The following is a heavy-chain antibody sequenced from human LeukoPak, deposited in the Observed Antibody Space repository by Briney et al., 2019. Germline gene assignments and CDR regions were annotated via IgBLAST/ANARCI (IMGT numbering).Heavy chain of an antibody. CDR3: ARDRASPEYYYYGMDV. CDR1: GGSFRGYY. CDR2: INHSGST. J-gene: IGHJ6*02. Sequence: SETLSLTCAVYGGSFRGYYWSWIRQPPGKGLEWIGEINHSGSTNYNPSLKSRVTISVDTSKNQFSLKLSSVTAADTAVYYCARDRASPEYYYYGMDVWGQGTTVTVSS. V-gene: IGHV4-34*01. D-gene: IGHD3-10*01.